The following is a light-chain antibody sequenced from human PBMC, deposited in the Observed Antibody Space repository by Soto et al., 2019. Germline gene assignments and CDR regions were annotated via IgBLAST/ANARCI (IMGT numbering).Light chain of an antibody. Sequence: EIVLMQSPGTLSLSPGERATLSCRASHSVSSSYLACYQQKPGQAPSLLIYGASVRVTGIPDRFSGSGSGTVFSPTNNRLEPDDFAVYYYQQYGSSPWTFGQGTRVETK. CDR1: HSVSSSY. CDR3: QQYGSSPWT. CDR2: GAS. V-gene: IGKV3-20*01. J-gene: IGKJ1*01.